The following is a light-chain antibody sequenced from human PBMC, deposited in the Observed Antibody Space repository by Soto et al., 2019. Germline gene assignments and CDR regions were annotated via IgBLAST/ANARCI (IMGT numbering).Light chain of an antibody. CDR1: SRHSTYT. J-gene: IGLJ7*01. CDR2: LERSGSY. Sequence: QLVLTQSSSASASLGSSVKLTCTLSSRHSTYTIAWHQQQPGKAPRYLMKLERSGSYNKGSGVPDRFSGSSSGADRYLTISNLQSEDEADYYCETWDSNTHTVFGGGTQLTVL. CDR3: ETWDSNTHTV. V-gene: IGLV4-60*03.